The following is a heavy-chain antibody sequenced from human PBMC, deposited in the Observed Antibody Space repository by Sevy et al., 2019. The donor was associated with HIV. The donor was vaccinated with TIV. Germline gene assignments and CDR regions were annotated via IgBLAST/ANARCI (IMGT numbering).Heavy chain of an antibody. J-gene: IGHJ6*02. CDR3: ARSTGYSSGWYPHYYGMDV. Sequence: GGSLRLPCAASGFTFSSYAMHWVRQAPGKGLEWVAVISYDGSNKYYADSVKGRFTISRDNSKNTLYLQMNSLRAEDTAVYYCARSTGYSSGWYPHYYGMDVWGQGTTVTVSS. D-gene: IGHD6-19*01. CDR1: GFTFSSYA. CDR2: ISYDGSNK. V-gene: IGHV3-30-3*01.